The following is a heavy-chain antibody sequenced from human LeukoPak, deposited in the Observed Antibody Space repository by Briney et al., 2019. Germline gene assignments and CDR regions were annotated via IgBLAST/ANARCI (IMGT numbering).Heavy chain of an antibody. J-gene: IGHJ5*02. CDR2: IYYSGST. CDR3: ARDVVSTGWFDP. CDR1: GGSIGSGGYY. V-gene: IGHV4-31*03. D-gene: IGHD2-21*01. Sequence: PSQTLSLTCTVSGGSIGSGGYYWSWIRQHPGKGLEWIGYIYYSGSTYYNPSLKSRVTISVDTSKNQFSLKLSSVTAADTAVYYCARDVVSTGWFDPWGQGTLVTVSS.